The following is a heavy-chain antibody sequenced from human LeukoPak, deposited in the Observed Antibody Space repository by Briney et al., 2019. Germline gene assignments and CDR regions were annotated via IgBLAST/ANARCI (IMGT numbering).Heavy chain of an antibody. J-gene: IGHJ3*02. CDR1: GFTFSSYS. D-gene: IGHD6-13*01. CDR3: ARDLLSSSDDAFDI. V-gene: IGHV3-21*01. Sequence: GGSLRLSCAASGFTFSSYSMNWVRQAPGKGLEWVSSISSSSSYIYYADSVKGRFTISRDNAKNSLYLQMNSLRAEDTAVYYCARDLLSSSDDAFDIWGQGKMVTASS. CDR2: ISSSSSYI.